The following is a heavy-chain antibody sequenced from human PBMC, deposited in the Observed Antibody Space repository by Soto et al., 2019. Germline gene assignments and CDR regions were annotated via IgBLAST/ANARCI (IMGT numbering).Heavy chain of an antibody. D-gene: IGHD3-10*01. CDR3: ARGRDSGSYYLIDY. CDR1: GDTFTTYD. Sequence: GASVKVSCKASGDTFTTYDINWVRQATGHGLKWMGWINPNSGNIGYAQRFQGRVTMTRDTAIRTAYMEVSSLRSNDTAVYYCARGRDSGSYYLIDYWGQGTLVTVSS. J-gene: IGHJ4*02. CDR2: INPNSGNI. V-gene: IGHV1-8*01.